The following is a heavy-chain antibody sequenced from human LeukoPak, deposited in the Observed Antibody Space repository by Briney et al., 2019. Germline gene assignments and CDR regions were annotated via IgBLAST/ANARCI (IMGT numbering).Heavy chain of an antibody. CDR2: INQGGSDK. CDR1: GFTFSGNW. J-gene: IGHJ4*02. D-gene: IGHD1-14*01. Sequence: GGSLRLSCAASGFTFSGNWMSWVSQAPGKGLEWVANINQGGSDKYYVDSVKGRFTISRDNANNLLYLQTNSLRGEDTAVYRCTRDRSRAEDDWGQGTLVTVSS. CDR3: TRDRSRAEDD. V-gene: IGHV3-7*01.